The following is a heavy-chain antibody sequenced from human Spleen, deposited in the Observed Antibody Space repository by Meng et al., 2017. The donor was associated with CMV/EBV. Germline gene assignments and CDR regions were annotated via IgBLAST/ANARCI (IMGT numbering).Heavy chain of an antibody. CDR1: GFIFSSYW. CDR2: INQDGSEE. CDR3: AKKAHNIAVAVYIDY. D-gene: IGHD6-19*01. Sequence: GESLKISCAGSGFIFSSYWMSWVRQAPGRGLEWVANINQDGSEEYYVDSVKGRFIISRDNAKNSLYLQLNSLRLEDTAVYYCAKKAHNIAVAVYIDYWGQGTLVTVSS. J-gene: IGHJ4*02. V-gene: IGHV3-7*01.